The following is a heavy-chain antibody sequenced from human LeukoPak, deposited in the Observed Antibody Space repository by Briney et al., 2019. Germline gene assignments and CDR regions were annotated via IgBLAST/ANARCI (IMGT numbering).Heavy chain of an antibody. CDR2: VNDSGGT. D-gene: IGHD3-22*01. CDR1: IDSFTNYY. CDR3: AREDPYYYDSSGYYLQGAFDI. Sequence: SETLSLTCAVYIDSFTNYYWNWIRQTPGKGLEWIGEVNDSGGTNINPSLRSRVTISVDTSKNQFSLKLSSVTAADTAVYYCAREDPYYYDSSGYYLQGAFDIWGQGTMVTVSS. V-gene: IGHV4-34*01. J-gene: IGHJ3*02.